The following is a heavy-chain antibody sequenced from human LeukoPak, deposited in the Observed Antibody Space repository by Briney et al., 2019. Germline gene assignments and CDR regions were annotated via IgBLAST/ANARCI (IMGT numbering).Heavy chain of an antibody. CDR2: ISSSSSYT. CDR3: ARVPQLGMGRSYYYGMDV. V-gene: IGHV3-11*05. Sequence: GGSLRLSCAASGFTFSDYYMSWIRQAPGKGLEWVSYISSSSSYTNYADSVKGRFTISRDNAKNSLYLQMNSLRAEDTAVYYCARVPQLGMGRSYYYGMDVWGQGTTVTVSS. CDR1: GFTFSDYY. D-gene: IGHD7-27*01. J-gene: IGHJ6*02.